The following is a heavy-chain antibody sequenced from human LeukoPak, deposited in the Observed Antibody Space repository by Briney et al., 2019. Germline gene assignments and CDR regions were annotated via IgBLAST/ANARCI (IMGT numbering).Heavy chain of an antibody. CDR1: GYTFTSYG. J-gene: IGHJ4*02. CDR3: ARAPRGFCSGGSCFDF. V-gene: IGHV1-18*01. D-gene: IGHD2-15*01. Sequence: SVKVSCKASGYTFTSYGISWVRQAPGQGLEWMGWISADNGNTNYAQKLQGRVTMTTDTSTSTAYMELRSLRSDDTAVYYCARAPRGFCSGGSCFDFWGQGTLVTVSS. CDR2: ISADNGNT.